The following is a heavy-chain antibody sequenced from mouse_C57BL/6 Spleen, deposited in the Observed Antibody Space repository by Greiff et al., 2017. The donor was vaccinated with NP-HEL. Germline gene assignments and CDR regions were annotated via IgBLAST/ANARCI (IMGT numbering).Heavy chain of an antibody. CDR2: IDPANGNT. Sequence: EVKVVESVAELVRPGASVKLSCTASGFNIKNTYMHWVKQRPEQGLEWIGRIDPANGNTQYAPKFQGKATITADTSSNTAYRQLSSLTSEDTAIYYCGGDYGYDYAMDYWGQGTSVTVSS. CDR3: GGDYGYDYAMDY. D-gene: IGHD2-2*01. CDR1: GFNIKNTY. V-gene: IGHV14-3*01. J-gene: IGHJ4*01.